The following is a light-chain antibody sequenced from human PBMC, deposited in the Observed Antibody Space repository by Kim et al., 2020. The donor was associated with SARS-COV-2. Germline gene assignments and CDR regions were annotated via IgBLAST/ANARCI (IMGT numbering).Light chain of an antibody. CDR3: QQYKSNSKT. V-gene: IGKV1-5*03. CDR2: KAS. Sequence: ASVGDRVTITCRASQSITNTLAWFQQKSGKAPKLLIYKASSLESGVPSRFSGSGSGIEFTLTITGLQPDDFATYYCQQYKSNSKTFGQGTKVDIK. CDR1: QSITNT. J-gene: IGKJ1*01.